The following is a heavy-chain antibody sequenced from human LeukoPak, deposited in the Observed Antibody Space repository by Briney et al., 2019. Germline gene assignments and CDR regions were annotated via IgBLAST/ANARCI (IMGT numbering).Heavy chain of an antibody. CDR3: ASSEWNYAR. D-gene: IGHD1-7*01. Sequence: PSETLSLTCTVSGGSISSYYWSWMRQPPGKGLEWIGYIHYSGNTNYNPSLKSQVTISLGTSRTQFSLKLTSVTAADTAVYYCASSEWNYARWGQGILVTVSS. V-gene: IGHV4-59*08. J-gene: IGHJ4*02. CDR1: GGSISSYY. CDR2: IHYSGNT.